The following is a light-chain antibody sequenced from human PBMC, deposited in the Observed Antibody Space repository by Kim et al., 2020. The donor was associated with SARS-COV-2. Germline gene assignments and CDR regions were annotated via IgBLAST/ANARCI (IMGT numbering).Light chain of an antibody. CDR3: QVWDSSSDHPV. CDR1: NIGSKS. CDR2: YDS. V-gene: IGLV3-21*04. Sequence: APGKTARVTGEGNNIGSKSVHWYQQKPGQAPVLVIYYDSDRPSGIPERFSGSSSGNTATLTISRVEAGDEADYYCQVWDSSSDHPVFGGGTQLTVL. J-gene: IGLJ2*01.